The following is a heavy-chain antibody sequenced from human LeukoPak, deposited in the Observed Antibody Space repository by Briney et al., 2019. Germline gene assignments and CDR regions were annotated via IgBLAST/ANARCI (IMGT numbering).Heavy chain of an antibody. CDR2: IIPILGMA. V-gene: IGHV1-69*04. J-gene: IGHJ5*02. CDR1: GGTFSSHV. CDR3: VREVGYGDYVSTNNWFDP. D-gene: IGHD4-17*01. Sequence: SAKVSCKASGGTFSSHVISWVRQAPGQGLEWMGKIIPILGMAHYAQKFQGRVTITADKSTSTAYMELSSLRSEDTAVYYCVREVGYGDYVSTNNWFDPWGQGTLVTVSS.